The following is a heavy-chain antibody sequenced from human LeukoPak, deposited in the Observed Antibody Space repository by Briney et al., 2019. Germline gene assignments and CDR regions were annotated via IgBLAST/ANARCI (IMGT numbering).Heavy chain of an antibody. J-gene: IGHJ5*02. Sequence: SQTLSLTCALSGESVSSNSAAWNWIRQSPTSGLEWLGSTYYRSRRYHGSEVSVKTRLSITANTSNNQFSLQLYSVTPEGTAVYYCARECIGSAGWFDPWGQGTLVTVSS. V-gene: IGHV6-1*01. CDR2: TYYRSRRYH. D-gene: IGHD2-15*01. CDR3: ARECIGSAGWFDP. CDR1: GESVSSNSAA.